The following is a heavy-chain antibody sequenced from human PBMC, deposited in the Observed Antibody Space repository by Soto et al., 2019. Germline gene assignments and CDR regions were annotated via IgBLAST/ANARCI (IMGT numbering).Heavy chain of an antibody. CDR2: ISYDGSNK. Sequence: QVQLVESGGGVVQPGRSLRLSCAASGFTFSSYAMHWVRQAPGKGLEWVAVISYDGSNKYYADSVKGRFTISRDNYKNTLYLQMHSLRAEDTAVYYCARDDITIFGVVRTTRYYYYGMDVWGQGTTVTVSS. CDR3: ARDDITIFGVVRTTRYYYYGMDV. V-gene: IGHV3-30-3*01. J-gene: IGHJ6*02. D-gene: IGHD3-3*01. CDR1: GFTFSSYA.